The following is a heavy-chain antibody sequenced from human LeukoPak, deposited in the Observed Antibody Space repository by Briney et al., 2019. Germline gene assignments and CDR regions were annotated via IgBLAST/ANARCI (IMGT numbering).Heavy chain of an antibody. Sequence: PSETLSLTCVVSGGSFSGYYWSWIRQPPGKGLEWIGEINGSGSTKYNPSLKSRVTISIDTSKNQLSLKLNSVTAADTAVYYCAKHRGGAGWRSFDIWGQGTMVTVSS. CDR3: AKHRGGAGWRSFDI. CDR1: GGSFSGYY. D-gene: IGHD3-10*01. V-gene: IGHV4-34*01. J-gene: IGHJ3*02. CDR2: INGSGST.